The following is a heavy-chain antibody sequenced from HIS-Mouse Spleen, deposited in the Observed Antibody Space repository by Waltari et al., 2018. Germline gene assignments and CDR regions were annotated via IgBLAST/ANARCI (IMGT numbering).Heavy chain of an antibody. D-gene: IGHD3-10*01. V-gene: IGHV3-9*01. J-gene: IGHJ2*01. CDR3: AKAGMGGGYFDL. CDR1: GFTFDDYA. CDR2: ISWNSGSI. Sequence: EVQLVESGGGLVQPGRSLRLSCAASGFTFDDYAMHWVRQAPGKGLEWVSGISWNSGSIGYAEAVKGRFTISRDNAKNSLYLQMNSLRAEDTALYYCAKAGMGGGYFDLWGRGTLVTVSS.